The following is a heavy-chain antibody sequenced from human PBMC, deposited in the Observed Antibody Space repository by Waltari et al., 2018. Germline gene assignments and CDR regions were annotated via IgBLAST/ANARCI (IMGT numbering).Heavy chain of an antibody. D-gene: IGHD3-16*01. Sequence: EVQLVESGGGLVQPGGSLKLSCATSGFTFSRYSFNWVRQAPGKGLEWISYISSRGTFIYYADSVKGRFTISRDSDESSVFLQMNNLRAEDTSVYYCARGGDSAHDLFDHWGQGALVTVSS. V-gene: IGHV3-48*01. J-gene: IGHJ4*02. CDR1: GFTFSRYS. CDR3: ARGGDSAHDLFDH. CDR2: ISSRGTFI.